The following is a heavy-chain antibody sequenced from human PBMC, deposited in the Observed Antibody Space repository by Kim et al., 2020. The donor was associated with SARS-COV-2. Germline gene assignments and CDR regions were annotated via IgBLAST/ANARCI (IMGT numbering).Heavy chain of an antibody. CDR1: GFTFSTYS. CDR2: ISDNGGRT. V-gene: IGHV3-23*01. J-gene: IGHJ2*01. D-gene: IGHD2-15*01. CDR3: AKGTSSGYWYFEL. Sequence: GGSLRLSCAASGFTFSTYSMSWVRQAPGKGLEWVSSISDNGGRTYYADSVKGRFTISRDNSMNTLYLQMNSLGGEDTAVHYCAKGTSSGYWYFELWGRGTLVTVSS.